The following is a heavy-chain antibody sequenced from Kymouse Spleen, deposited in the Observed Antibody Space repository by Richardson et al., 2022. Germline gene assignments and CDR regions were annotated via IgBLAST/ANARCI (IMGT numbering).Heavy chain of an antibody. V-gene: IGHV3-9*01. CDR1: GFTFDDYA. D-gene: IGHD1-7*01. J-gene: IGHJ4*02. CDR2: ISWNSGSI. CDR3: AKDSNWNSYFDY. Sequence: EVQLVESGGGLVQPGRSLRLSCAASGFTFDDYAMHWVRQAPGKGLEWVSGISWNSGSIGYADSVKGRFTISRDNAKNSLYLQMNSLRAEDTALYYCAKDSNWNSYFDYWGQGTLVTVSS.